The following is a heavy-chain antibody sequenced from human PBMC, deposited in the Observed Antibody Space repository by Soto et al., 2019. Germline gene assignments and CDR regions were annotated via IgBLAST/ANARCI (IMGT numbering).Heavy chain of an antibody. CDR1: GYTFTGYY. Sequence: QVQLVQSGAEVKKPGASVKVSCKASGYTFTGYYMHWVRQAPGQGLEWMGWINPNSGGTNYAQKFQGWVTMTRDTSISTAYMELSRLRSDDTAVYYCARDSPLGYCSGDSCYSLAFDYWGQGTLVTVSS. CDR3: ARDSPLGYCSGDSCYSLAFDY. V-gene: IGHV1-2*04. CDR2: INPNSGGT. D-gene: IGHD2-15*01. J-gene: IGHJ4*02.